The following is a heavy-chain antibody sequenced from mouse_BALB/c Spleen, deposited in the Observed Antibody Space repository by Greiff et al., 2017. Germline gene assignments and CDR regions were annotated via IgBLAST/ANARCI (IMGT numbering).Heavy chain of an antibody. D-gene: IGHD2-1*01. V-gene: IGHV5-4*02. J-gene: IGHJ3*01. CDR1: GFTFSDYY. Sequence: EVQRVESGGGLVKPGGSLKLSCAASGFTFSDYYMYWVRQTPEKRLEWVATISDGGSYTYYPDSVKGRFTISRDNAKNNLYLQMSSLKSEDTAMYYCARDRGVTPWFAYWGQGTLVTVSA. CDR3: ARDRGVTPWFAY. CDR2: ISDGGSYT.